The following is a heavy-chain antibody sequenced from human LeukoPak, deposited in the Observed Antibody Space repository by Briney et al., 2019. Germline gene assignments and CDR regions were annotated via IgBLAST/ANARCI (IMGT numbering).Heavy chain of an antibody. CDR1: GFTVRSSY. V-gene: IGHV3-53*01. CDR3: TRGRYHDVSACFY. Sequence: PGGSLRLSCEGSGFTVRSSYMSWVRQAPGKGLEWVAVIYRDGATYYADSVKGRFTISKDNAEIRLYLQMTSLRADDTGLYYCTRGRYHDVSACFYWGQGTQVTVSS. CDR2: IYRDGAT. J-gene: IGHJ4*02. D-gene: IGHD3-22*01.